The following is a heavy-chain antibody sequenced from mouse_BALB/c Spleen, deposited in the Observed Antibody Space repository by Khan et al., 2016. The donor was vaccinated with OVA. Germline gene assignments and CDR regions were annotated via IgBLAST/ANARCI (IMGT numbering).Heavy chain of an antibody. Sequence: EVQLQESGPGLVKPSQSLSLTCTVTGYSITSEYAWNWIRQFPGNKLEWMGYINYSGYTRYNPSLKSRISITRDTSKNQFFLQLNSVTTEDTATYYCTRKDYYDYDPFPYWGQGTLVTVSA. CDR1: GYSITSEYA. CDR3: TRKDYYDYDPFPY. V-gene: IGHV3-2*02. D-gene: IGHD2-4*01. CDR2: INYSGYT. J-gene: IGHJ3*01.